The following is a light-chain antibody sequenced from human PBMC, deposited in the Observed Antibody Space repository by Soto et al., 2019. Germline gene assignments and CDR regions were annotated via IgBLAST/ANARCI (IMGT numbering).Light chain of an antibody. CDR2: LNSDGSH. CDR3: QTWVGTGNVV. CDR1: SGYSSYA. V-gene: IGLV4-69*01. Sequence: QPVLTQSPSASASLGASVKVTCTLSSGYSSYAIAWHQQQPEKGPRYLIKLNSDGSHNKGDGIPDRFSGSSSGAERYLTISSLQSEDEADNYCQTWVGTGNVVFGGGTKLTVL. J-gene: IGLJ2*01.